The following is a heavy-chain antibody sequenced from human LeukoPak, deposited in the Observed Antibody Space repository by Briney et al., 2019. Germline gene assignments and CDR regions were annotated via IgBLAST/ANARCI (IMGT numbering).Heavy chain of an antibody. CDR1: GLTFSTYW. J-gene: IGHJ4*02. D-gene: IGHD6-13*01. CDR2: IKEDGSEK. CDR3: VAAGGY. Sequence: RGSLRLSCAASGLTFSTYWMNWVRQAPGKGLEWVANIKEDGSEKNYVDSVKGRFTISRDNAKNSLCLQMNSLRAEDTAVYYCVAAGGYWGQGALVTVSS. V-gene: IGHV3-7*05.